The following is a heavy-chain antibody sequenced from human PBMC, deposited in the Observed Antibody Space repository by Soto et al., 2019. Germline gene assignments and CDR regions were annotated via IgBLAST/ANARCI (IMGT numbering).Heavy chain of an antibody. CDR1: GGSISSGGYY. J-gene: IGHJ4*02. D-gene: IGHD4-4*01. CDR3: ARATTVTFLNDY. V-gene: IGHV4-31*03. Sequence: SETLSLTCTVSGGSISSGGYYWSWIRQHPGKGLEWIGYIYYSGSTYYNPSLKSRVTISVDTSKNQFSLKLSSVTAADTAVYYCARATTVTFLNDYWGQGTLVTVSS. CDR2: IYYSGST.